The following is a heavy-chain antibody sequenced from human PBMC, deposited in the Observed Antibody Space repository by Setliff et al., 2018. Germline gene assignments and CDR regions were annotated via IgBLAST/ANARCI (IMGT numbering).Heavy chain of an antibody. D-gene: IGHD5-12*01. Sequence: GASVKVSCKASRGTFSNYAISWVRQAPGQGLEWMGRIIPIFGTANYAQNFQGRVTIIADKSTGTAYMDLSSLRSEDTAVYYCARASGYSGDDREVWGQGTLVTVSS. V-gene: IGHV1-69*06. CDR1: RGTFSNYA. CDR3: ARASGYSGDDREV. J-gene: IGHJ4*02. CDR2: IIPIFGTA.